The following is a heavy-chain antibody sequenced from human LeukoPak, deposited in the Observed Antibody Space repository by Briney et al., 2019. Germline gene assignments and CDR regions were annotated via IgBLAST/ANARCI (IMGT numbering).Heavy chain of an antibody. V-gene: IGHV3-74*01. CDR2: INSDGSST. D-gene: IGHD2-2*01. Sequence: AGGSLRLSCAASGFTFSSYWMHWVRQAPGKGLVWVSRINSDGSSTSYADSVKGRFTISRDNAKNTLYLQMNSLRAEDTAVYYCARGAIYCSSTSCYGTYFDYWGQGTLVTVSS. CDR3: ARGAIYCSSTSCYGTYFDY. J-gene: IGHJ4*02. CDR1: GFTFSSYW.